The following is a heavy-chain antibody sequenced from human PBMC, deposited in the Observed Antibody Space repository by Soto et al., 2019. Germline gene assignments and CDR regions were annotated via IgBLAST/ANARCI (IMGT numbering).Heavy chain of an antibody. V-gene: IGHV4-59*01. CDR3: ARGGMATVTTRLDL. CDR1: GGSISSYY. Sequence: QVQLQESGPGLVKPSETLSLTCTVSGGSISSYYWSWIRQPPGKGLEWIGYIYYSGSTNYNPSLKSRVTISVDTSKNQFSLKLSSVTAVDTAVYYCARGGMATVTTRLDLWGRGTLVTVSS. CDR2: IYYSGST. D-gene: IGHD4-17*01. J-gene: IGHJ2*01.